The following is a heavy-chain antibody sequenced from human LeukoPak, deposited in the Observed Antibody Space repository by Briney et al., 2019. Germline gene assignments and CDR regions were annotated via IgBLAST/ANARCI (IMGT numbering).Heavy chain of an antibody. Sequence: SETLSLTCTVPGGSISSYYWSWIRQPPGKGLEWIGYIYTSGSTNYNPSLKSRVTISVDMSKNQFSLKLSSVTAADTAVYYCARRVVVAATLGAFDIWGQGTMVTVSS. J-gene: IGHJ3*02. CDR3: ARRVVVAATLGAFDI. CDR2: IYTSGST. D-gene: IGHD2-15*01. V-gene: IGHV4-4*09. CDR1: GGSISSYY.